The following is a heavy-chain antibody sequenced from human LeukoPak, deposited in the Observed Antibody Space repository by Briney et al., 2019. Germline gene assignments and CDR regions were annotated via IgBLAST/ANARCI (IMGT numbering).Heavy chain of an antibody. V-gene: IGHV6-1*01. J-gene: IGHJ5*02. D-gene: IGHD3-10*01. Sequence: SQTLSLTCAISGDSVSSNSAAWNWIRQSPSRGLEWLGRTYYRSKWYNDYAVSVKSRITINPDTSKNQFSLQLNSVTAADTAVYYCARYYGSGSYYNLDNWFDPWGQGTLVTVSS. CDR1: GDSVSSNSAA. CDR3: ARYYGSGSYYNLDNWFDP. CDR2: TYYRSKWYN.